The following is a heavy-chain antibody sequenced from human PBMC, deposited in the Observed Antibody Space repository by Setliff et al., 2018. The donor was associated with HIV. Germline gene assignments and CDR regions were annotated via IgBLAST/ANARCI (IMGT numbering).Heavy chain of an antibody. J-gene: IGHJ4*02. CDR3: VKSASWDLRGWLH. CDR1: GGSISSHY. Sequence: SETLSLTCTVSGGSISSHYWSWIRQSPGRGLEWIGSIYYTGNTIYNPSLKSRLTISVDTPKNQFSLKVNSVSAADSAVYYCVKSASWDLRGWLHWGQGTPVTVSS. CDR2: IYYTGNT. D-gene: IGHD6-19*01. V-gene: IGHV4-59*11.